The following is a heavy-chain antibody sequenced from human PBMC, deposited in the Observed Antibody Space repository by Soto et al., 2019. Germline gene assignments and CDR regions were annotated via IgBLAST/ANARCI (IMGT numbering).Heavy chain of an antibody. Sequence: EVQLVESGGGLVKPGGSLRLSCAASGFTFSSYSINWVRQAPGKGLEWVSSISTSSSYIYYADSVRGRFTISRDNAKNSLYLQMNGLRAEDTALYYCARDFYTSIWENGYYYYNMDVWGQGTTVTVS. D-gene: IGHD6-13*01. V-gene: IGHV3-21*01. J-gene: IGHJ6*02. CDR2: ISTSSSYI. CDR3: ARDFYTSIWENGYYYYNMDV. CDR1: GFTFSSYS.